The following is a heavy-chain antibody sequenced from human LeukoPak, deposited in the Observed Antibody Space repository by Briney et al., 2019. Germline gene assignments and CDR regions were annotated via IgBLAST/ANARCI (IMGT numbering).Heavy chain of an antibody. D-gene: IGHD2-2*01. Sequence: ASVKVSCKASGYTFSNYGINWVRQAPGQGLEWMGWISAYNGNTNYAQKLQGRVTMTTDTSTRTTYMELRSLRSDDTAVYYCARGGYCSSTTCLFGDHWFDPWGQGTLVTVSS. CDR3: ARGGYCSSTTCLFGDHWFDP. V-gene: IGHV1-18*01. CDR1: GYTFSNYG. J-gene: IGHJ5*02. CDR2: ISAYNGNT.